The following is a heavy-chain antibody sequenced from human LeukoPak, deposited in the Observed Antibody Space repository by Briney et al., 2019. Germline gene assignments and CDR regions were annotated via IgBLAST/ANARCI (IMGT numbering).Heavy chain of an antibody. D-gene: IGHD3-22*01. V-gene: IGHV5-51*01. CDR1: GYSFTSYW. CDR3: ARHRRNTMIGTASSRGFDY. CDR2: IYPADSDT. J-gene: IGHJ4*02. Sequence: GESLKISCKASGYSFTSYWIGWVRQMPGEGLEWMGIIYPADSDTTYSPSFQGQVTISADKSISTAYLQWSSLKASDTALYYCARHRRNTMIGTASSRGFDYWGQGTLVTVSS.